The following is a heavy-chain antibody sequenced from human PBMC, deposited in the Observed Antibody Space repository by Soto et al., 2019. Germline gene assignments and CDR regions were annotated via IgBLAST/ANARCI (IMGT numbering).Heavy chain of an antibody. CDR2: IIPIFGTA. V-gene: IGHV1-69*13. CDR1: GGTFSSYA. D-gene: IGHD3-10*01. Sequence: GASVKVSCKASGGTFSSYAISWVRQAPGQGLEWMGGIIPIFGTANYAQKFQGRVTITADESTSTAYMELSSLRSEDTAVYYCARAERANVLLWFDPFDYWGQGTLVTVSS. J-gene: IGHJ4*02. CDR3: ARAERANVLLWFDPFDY.